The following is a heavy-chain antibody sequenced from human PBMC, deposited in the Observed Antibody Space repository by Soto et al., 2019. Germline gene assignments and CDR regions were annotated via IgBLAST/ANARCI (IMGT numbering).Heavy chain of an antibody. CDR1: GFTFSSYA. CDR2: ISGSGGST. V-gene: IGHV3-23*01. J-gene: IGHJ4*02. D-gene: IGHD4-17*01. CDR3: AKDQAGAMTTVTLFDY. Sequence: GGSLRLSCAASGFTFSSYAMSWVRQAPGKGLEWVSAISGSGGSTYYADSVKGRFTISRDNSKNTLYLQMNSLRAEDTAVYYYAKDQAGAMTTVTLFDYWGQGTLVTVSS.